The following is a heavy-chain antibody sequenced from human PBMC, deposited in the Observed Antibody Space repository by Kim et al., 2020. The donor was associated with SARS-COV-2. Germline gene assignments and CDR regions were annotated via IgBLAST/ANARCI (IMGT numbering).Heavy chain of an antibody. V-gene: IGHV4-31*03. D-gene: IGHD3-10*01. CDR1: GGSISSGGYY. CDR3: ARDNGGGFDY. Sequence: SETLSLTCTVSGGSISSGGYYWSWIRQHPGKGLEWIGYIYYSGSTYYNPSLKSRVTISVDTSKNQFSLKLSSVTAADTAVYYCARDNGGGFDYWGQGTLVTVSS. J-gene: IGHJ4*02. CDR2: IYYSGST.